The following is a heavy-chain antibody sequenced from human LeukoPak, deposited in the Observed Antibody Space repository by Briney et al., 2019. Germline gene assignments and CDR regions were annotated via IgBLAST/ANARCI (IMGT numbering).Heavy chain of an antibody. D-gene: IGHD1-26*01. CDR2: VYPGDSDT. CDR1: GYSFISNW. CDR3: VRLSAWELLPDY. J-gene: IGHJ4*02. V-gene: IGHV5-51*01. Sequence: GESLKISCKGSGYSFISNWITWVRQMPGKGLEWMGIVYPGDSDTRYSPSFQGQVTISADKSISTAYLQWSSLKASDTAMYYCVRLSAWELLPDYWGQGTLVTVSS.